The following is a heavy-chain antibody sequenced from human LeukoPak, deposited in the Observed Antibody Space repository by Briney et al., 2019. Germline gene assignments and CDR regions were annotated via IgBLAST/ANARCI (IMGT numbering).Heavy chain of an antibody. Sequence: KTGGSLRLSCAASGFTFSGYSMNWVRQAPGKGLEWVSSISSSSSYIYYADSVKGRFTISRDNAKNSLYLQMNSLRAEDTAVYYCARDQEDDSSGWYGAFGIWGQGTMVTVSS. CDR1: GFTFSGYS. CDR2: ISSSSSYI. D-gene: IGHD6-19*01. V-gene: IGHV3-21*01. CDR3: ARDQEDDSSGWYGAFGI. J-gene: IGHJ3*02.